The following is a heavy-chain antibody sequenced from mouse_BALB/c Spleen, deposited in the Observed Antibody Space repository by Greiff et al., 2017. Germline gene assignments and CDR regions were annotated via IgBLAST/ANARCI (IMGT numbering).Heavy chain of an antibody. Sequence: VKLQESGAELAKPGASVKMSCKASGYTFTSYWMHWVKQRPGQGLEWIGYINPSTGYTEYNQKFKDKATLTADKSSSTAYMQLSSLTSEDSAVYYCDRSVAYDEYYFDYWGQGTTLTVSS. D-gene: IGHD2-3*01. J-gene: IGHJ2*01. CDR3: DRSVAYDEYYFDY. CDR1: GYTFTSYW. CDR2: INPSTGYT. V-gene: IGHV1-7*01.